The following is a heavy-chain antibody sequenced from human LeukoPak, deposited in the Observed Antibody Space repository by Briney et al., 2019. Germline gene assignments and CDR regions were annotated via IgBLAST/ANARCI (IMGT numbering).Heavy chain of an antibody. Sequence: GASVTVSFTGSGDTFTNYAISWVRQAPGQGREWMGGIIPIFGTAKYAQKFQGRVTITTDTSTSTAYMELRSLRSDDTAVYYCARGTLYTGRPESMDAFDIWGQGTMVTVSS. D-gene: IGHD1-1*01. CDR1: GDTFTNYA. J-gene: IGHJ3*02. V-gene: IGHV1-69*05. CDR2: IIPIFGTA. CDR3: ARGTLYTGRPESMDAFDI.